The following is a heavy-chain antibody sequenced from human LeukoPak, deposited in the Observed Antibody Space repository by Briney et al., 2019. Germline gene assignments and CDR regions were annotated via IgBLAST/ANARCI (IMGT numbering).Heavy chain of an antibody. J-gene: IGHJ4*02. CDR2: ISHSGST. V-gene: IGHV4-34*01. CDR3: ARGPYVWGSYRIHGLDY. D-gene: IGHD3-16*02. CDR1: GGSFSGYY. Sequence: SETLSLTCAVYGGSFSGYYWSWIRQPPGKGLEWIGEISHSGSTNYNPSLKSRVTISVDTSKNQFSLKLSSVTAADTAVYYCARGPYVWGSYRIHGLDYWGQGTLVTVSS.